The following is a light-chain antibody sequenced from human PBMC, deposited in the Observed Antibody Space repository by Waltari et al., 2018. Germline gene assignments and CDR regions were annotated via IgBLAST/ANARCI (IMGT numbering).Light chain of an antibody. CDR2: KAS. J-gene: IGKJ1*01. CDR3: QQYNSYSGT. V-gene: IGKV1-5*03. Sequence: DIQVTQSPSTLSASVGDRVTITCRASQSISSWLAWYQQKPGKAPKVLIYKASSLESGVPSRFSGSGSGTEFTLTISSLQPDDFATYYCQQYNSYSGTFGQGTKVEIK. CDR1: QSISSW.